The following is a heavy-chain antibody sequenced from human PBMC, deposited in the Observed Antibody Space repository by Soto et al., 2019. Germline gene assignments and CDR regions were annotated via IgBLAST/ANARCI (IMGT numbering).Heavy chain of an antibody. J-gene: IGHJ4*02. CDR2: IYYSGST. Sequence: QVQLQESGPGLVKPSETLSLTCTVSGGSISSYYWSWIRQPPGKGLEWMGYIYYSGSTNYNPSLKSRVTISVDTSKNQFSLKLSSVTAADTAVYYCARRRRKGYFDYWGQGTLVTVSS. CDR1: GGSISSYY. V-gene: IGHV4-59*08. CDR3: ARRRRKGYFDY.